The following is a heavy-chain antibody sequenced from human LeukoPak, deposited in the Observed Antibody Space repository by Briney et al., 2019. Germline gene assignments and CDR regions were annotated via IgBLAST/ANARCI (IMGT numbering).Heavy chain of an antibody. J-gene: IGHJ4*02. CDR1: GGTFSSYA. Sequence: SVKVSCKASGGTFSSYAISWVRQAPGQGLEWMGGIIPIFGTANYAQKFQGRVTITADESTSTAYMELSSLRSEDTAVYYCAGQYYDILTGYYPFDYWGQGTLVTVSS. V-gene: IGHV1-69*13. CDR2: IIPIFGTA. CDR3: AGQYYDILTGYYPFDY. D-gene: IGHD3-9*01.